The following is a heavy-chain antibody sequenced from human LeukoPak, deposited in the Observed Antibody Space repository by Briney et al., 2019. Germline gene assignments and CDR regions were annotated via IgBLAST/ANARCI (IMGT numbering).Heavy chain of an antibody. CDR3: AKSSYYDSSGFYREYYFDY. CDR1: GFTFSSYA. J-gene: IGHJ4*02. V-gene: IGHV3-30*04. Sequence: GGSLRLSCAASGFTFSSYAMHWVRQAPGKGLEWAAVISYDGSNKYYADSVKGRFTISRDNSKNTLYLQMNSLRAGDTAVYYCAKSSYYDSSGFYREYYFDYWGQGTLVPVSS. D-gene: IGHD3-22*01. CDR2: ISYDGSNK.